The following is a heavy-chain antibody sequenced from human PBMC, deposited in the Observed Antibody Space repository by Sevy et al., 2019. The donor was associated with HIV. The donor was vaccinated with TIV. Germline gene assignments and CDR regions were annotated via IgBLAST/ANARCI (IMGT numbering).Heavy chain of an antibody. J-gene: IGHJ4*02. CDR2: ISGSGGST. V-gene: IGHV3-23*01. Sequence: GGSLRLSCAASGFSFSSYGMSWVRQTPGQGLEWVSAISGSGGSTYYADSVKGRFTISRDNSKNTLYLQVISLRAEDTAVYYCAKVGFTMVRGVFDYWGQGTLVTVSS. CDR3: AKVGFTMVRGVFDY. D-gene: IGHD3-10*01. CDR1: GFSFSSYG.